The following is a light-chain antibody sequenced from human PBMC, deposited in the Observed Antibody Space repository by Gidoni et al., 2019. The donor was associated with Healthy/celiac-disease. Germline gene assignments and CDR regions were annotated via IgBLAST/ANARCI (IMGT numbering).Light chain of an antibody. CDR3: QQYNSYPLN. J-gene: IGKJ4*01. Sequence: DIHMTQSPSTLSASVGDRVTITCRASQSISSWLAWYQQKPGKAPKLLIYDASSLESGVPSRFSGSGYGTEFTLTSSSLQPDDFATYYCQQYNSYPLNFGGGTKVEIK. CDR1: QSISSW. CDR2: DAS. V-gene: IGKV1-5*01.